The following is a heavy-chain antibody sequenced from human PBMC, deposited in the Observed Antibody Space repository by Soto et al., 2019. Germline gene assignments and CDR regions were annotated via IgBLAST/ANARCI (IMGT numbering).Heavy chain of an antibody. V-gene: IGHV3-23*01. CDR1: GFTFSTYA. Sequence: EVQVLESGGGLVQPGGSLRLSCAASGFTFSTYAMSWVRQAPGKGLEWVSVISGGGDSTYYADSVKGRFTISRDNSKNTLYLQMNSLRAEDTAVYYCTRTFWSGYFDRWGQGTLVTVSS. CDR2: ISGGGDST. CDR3: TRTFWSGYFDR. D-gene: IGHD3-3*01. J-gene: IGHJ4*02.